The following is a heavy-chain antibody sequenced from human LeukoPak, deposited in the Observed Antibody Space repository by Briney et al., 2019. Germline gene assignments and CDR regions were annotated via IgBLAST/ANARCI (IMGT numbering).Heavy chain of an antibody. V-gene: IGHV3-30*02. CDR3: AREAYGDWTVDY. Sequence: GGSLRLSCAASGFTFSSYGMHWVRQAPGKGLEWVAFIRYDGTNKYYADSVKGRFTISRDNAKNSLYLQMNSLRAEDTAVYYCAREAYGDWTVDYWGQGTLVTVSS. CDR2: IRYDGTNK. J-gene: IGHJ4*02. D-gene: IGHD4-17*01. CDR1: GFTFSSYG.